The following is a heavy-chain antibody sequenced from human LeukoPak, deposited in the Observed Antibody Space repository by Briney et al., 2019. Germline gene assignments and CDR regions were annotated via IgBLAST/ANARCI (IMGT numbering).Heavy chain of an antibody. D-gene: IGHD5-24*01. CDR2: INHSGST. J-gene: IGHJ4*02. CDR3: ARGDGYKLDY. CDR1: GGSFSGYY. V-gene: IGHV4-34*01. Sequence: PSETLSLTCAVYGGSFSGYYWSWIRQPPGKGLEWIGEINHSGSTNYNPSLKRRVTISVDTSKNQFSLKLSSVTAADTAVYYCARGDGYKLDYWGQGTLVTVSS.